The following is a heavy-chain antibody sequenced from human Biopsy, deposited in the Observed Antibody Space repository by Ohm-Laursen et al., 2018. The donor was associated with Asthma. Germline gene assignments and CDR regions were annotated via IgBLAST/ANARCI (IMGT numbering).Heavy chain of an antibody. V-gene: IGHV1-69*13. CDR1: GGTFNTYV. J-gene: IGHJ4*02. D-gene: IGHD3-3*02. CDR2: INSVFGTT. Sequence: SVKVSCKSLGGTFNTYVIGWVRQAPGQGLEWMGGINSVFGTTTYPQKFQDRVTITADDSTSTVYMELSSLRSEDTAVYYCARKAGFCIRKAWFPMGFWGPGNLVTVSS. CDR3: ARKAGFCIRKAWFPMGF.